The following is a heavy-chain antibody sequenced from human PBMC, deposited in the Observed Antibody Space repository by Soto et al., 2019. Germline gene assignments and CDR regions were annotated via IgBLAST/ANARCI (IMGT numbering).Heavy chain of an antibody. Sequence: PGGSLRRPWAVAGFNVRSYGMRWLRQAPGKALEWGASSKEDGSERYYLHSVRCRFSISGDSAGKGLHCTMNYLSAEVTGVYFYARDIGFDYVNWGQGTLVRVCS. J-gene: IGHJ1*01. CDR3: ARDIGFDYVN. V-gene: IGHV3-7*01. CDR2: SKEDGSER. D-gene: IGHD3-16*01. CDR1: GFNVRSYG.